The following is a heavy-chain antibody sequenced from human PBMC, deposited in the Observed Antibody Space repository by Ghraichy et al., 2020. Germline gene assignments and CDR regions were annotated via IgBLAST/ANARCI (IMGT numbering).Heavy chain of an antibody. CDR2: IDGSSSSI. V-gene: IGHV3-48*02. J-gene: IGHJ4*02. CDR3: ARDSSGRPNDY. CDR1: GFTFSTYS. D-gene: IGHD1-26*01. Sequence: GGSLRLSCAASGFTFSTYSMNWVRQAPGRGLEWLSYIDGSSSSIYYSLSLKGRFTISRDNAKNALYLQMNSLRDDDTAVYYCARDSSGRPNDYWGQGTLVTVSS.